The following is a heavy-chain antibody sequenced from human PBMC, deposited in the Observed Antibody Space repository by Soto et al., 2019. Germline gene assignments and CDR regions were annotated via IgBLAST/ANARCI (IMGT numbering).Heavy chain of an antibody. CDR1: GFTFSSYW. CDR3: AREVLLWFGGAIDP. V-gene: IGHV3-7*03. Sequence: PWGSLRLSCAASGFTFSSYWMSWVRQAPGKGLEWVANIKQDGSEKYYVDSVKGRFAISRDNAKNSLYLQMNSLRAEDTAVYYCAREVLLWFGGAIDPWGQGTLVTVSS. J-gene: IGHJ5*02. D-gene: IGHD3-10*01. CDR2: IKQDGSEK.